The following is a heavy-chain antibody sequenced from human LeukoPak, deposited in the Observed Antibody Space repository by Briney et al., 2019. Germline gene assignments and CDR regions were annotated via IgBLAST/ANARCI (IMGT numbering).Heavy chain of an antibody. CDR2: ISGSGGST. CDR3: ARDLDSSGWYSAFDI. Sequence: PGGSLRLSCAASGFTFDDYGMSWVRQAPGKGLEWVSAISGSGGSTYYADSVKGRFTISRDNSKNTLYLQMNSLRAEDTAVYYCARDLDSSGWYSAFDIWGQGTMVTVSS. CDR1: GFTFDDYG. D-gene: IGHD6-19*01. V-gene: IGHV3-23*01. J-gene: IGHJ3*02.